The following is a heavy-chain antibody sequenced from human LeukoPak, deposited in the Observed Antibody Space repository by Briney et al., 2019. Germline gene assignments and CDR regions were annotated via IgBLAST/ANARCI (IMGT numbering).Heavy chain of an antibody. CDR1: GFTFSSFG. D-gene: IGHD7-27*01. CDR3: ARGPNWGYDY. Sequence: GGSLRLSCAASGFTFSSFGMSWVRQAPGKGLEWVSYIGTSTSTLSYADSMKGRFTISRDNAKNSLYLQMNSLRAEDTAVYYCARGPNWGYDYWGQGTLVTVSS. V-gene: IGHV3-48*04. CDR2: IGTSTSTL. J-gene: IGHJ4*02.